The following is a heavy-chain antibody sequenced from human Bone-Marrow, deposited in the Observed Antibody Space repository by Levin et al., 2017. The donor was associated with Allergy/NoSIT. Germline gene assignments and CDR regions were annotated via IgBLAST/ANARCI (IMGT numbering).Heavy chain of an antibody. Sequence: GGSLRLSCAVSGFTVSSNYMSWVRQAPGKGLEWVSVIYSGGSTYYADSVKGRFTISRDNSKNTLYLQMNSLRAEDTAGYYGGRDNGMLGEEGGARYWGQGTLVTVSS. D-gene: IGHD3-10*02. J-gene: IGHJ4*02. CDR3: GRDNGMLGEEGGARY. CDR1: GFTVSSNY. V-gene: IGHV3-53*01. CDR2: IYSGGST.